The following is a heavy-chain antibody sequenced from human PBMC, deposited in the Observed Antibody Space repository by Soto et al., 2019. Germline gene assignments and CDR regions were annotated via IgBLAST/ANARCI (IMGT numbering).Heavy chain of an antibody. CDR3: ARDNYDFWSGLPFDP. CDR1: GGSVSSGSYY. V-gene: IGHV4-61*01. Sequence: SETLSLTCTVSGGSVSSGSYYWSWIRQPPGKGLEWIGYIYYSGSTNYNPSLKSRVTISVDTSKNQFSLKLSSVTAADTAVYYCARDNYDFWSGLPFDPWGQGTLVTVS. D-gene: IGHD3-3*01. CDR2: IYYSGST. J-gene: IGHJ5*02.